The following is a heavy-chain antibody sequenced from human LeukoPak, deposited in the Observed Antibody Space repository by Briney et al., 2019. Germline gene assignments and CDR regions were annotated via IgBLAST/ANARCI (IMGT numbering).Heavy chain of an antibody. CDR3: ARDQCSGGSCFHDY. J-gene: IGHJ4*02. CDR2: IYYSGST. CDR1: GGSISSYY. V-gene: IGHV4-59*01. Sequence: PSETLSLTCTVSGGSISSYYWSWIRQPPGKGLKWIGYIYYSGSTNYNPSLKSRVTISVDTSKNQFSLKLSSVTAADTAVYYCARDQCSGGSCFHDYWGQGTLVTVSS. D-gene: IGHD2-15*01.